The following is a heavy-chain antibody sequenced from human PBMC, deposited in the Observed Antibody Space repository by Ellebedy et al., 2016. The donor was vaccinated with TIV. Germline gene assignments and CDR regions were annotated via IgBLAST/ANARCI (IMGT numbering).Heavy chain of an antibody. V-gene: IGHV3-30*18. D-gene: IGHD1-26*01. CDR1: GFTFRSYG. CDR3: AKGGGSFLDWGHY. J-gene: IGHJ4*02. CDR2: ISYEGSNK. Sequence: GESLKISXAASGFTFRSYGMHWVRQAPGKGPEWVAVISYEGSNKYYADSVKGRFTISRDNSKNTLYLQMNRLRDEDTAVYYCAKGGGSFLDWGHYWGQGTLVTVSS.